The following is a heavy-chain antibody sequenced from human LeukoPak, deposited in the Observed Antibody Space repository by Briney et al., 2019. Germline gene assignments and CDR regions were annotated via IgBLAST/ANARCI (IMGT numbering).Heavy chain of an antibody. Sequence: PGGSLRLSCAASGFDFSTQWMSWVRQAPGKGLEWVAIVNQGATQKYYVDSVKGRFTISRDNAENSLYLQMNSLRADDTAVYYCARRQGRRGIVGTTVLKGGFDIWGQGTRVTVSS. D-gene: IGHD1-26*01. CDR3: ARRQGRRGIVGTTVLKGGFDI. J-gene: IGHJ3*02. CDR2: VNQGATQK. CDR1: GFDFSTQW. V-gene: IGHV3-7*01.